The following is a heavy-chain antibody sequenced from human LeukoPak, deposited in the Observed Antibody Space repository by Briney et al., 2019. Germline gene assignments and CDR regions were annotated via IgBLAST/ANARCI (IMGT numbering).Heavy chain of an antibody. CDR1: GLTFSSYG. Sequence: PGRSLRLSCAASGLTFSSYGIHWVRQAPGKGLEWVAIISYDGSNKYYADSVKGRFTISRDNSKNTLYLQMNSLRAEDTAVYYCAKDGQRGGYYKGCDYWGQGTLVTVSS. CDR2: ISYDGSNK. V-gene: IGHV3-30*18. D-gene: IGHD5-24*01. CDR3: AKDGQRGGYYKGCDY. J-gene: IGHJ4*02.